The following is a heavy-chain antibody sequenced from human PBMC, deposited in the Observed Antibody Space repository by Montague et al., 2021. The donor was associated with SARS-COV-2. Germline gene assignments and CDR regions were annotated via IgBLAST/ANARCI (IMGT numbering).Heavy chain of an antibody. CDR2: K. CDR3: AHVELGGYTPDY. D-gene: IGHD3-16*01. V-gene: IGHV3-7*01. J-gene: IGHJ4*02. Sequence: KYYVDSVKGRFTISRDNAKNSLFLQMNSLRGEYTAVYYCAHVELGGYTPDYWVQGTLF.